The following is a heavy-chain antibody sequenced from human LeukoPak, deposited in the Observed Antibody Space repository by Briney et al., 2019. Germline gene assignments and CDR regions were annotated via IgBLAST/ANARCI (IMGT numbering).Heavy chain of an antibody. V-gene: IGHV3-7*01. CDR1: GFTFSSYW. Sequence: GGALRLSCAASGFTFSSYWMSWVRQARGKGLEWVAHIKQDGSEKYYVDSVKGGLTISRDNAKKSLYLQINSLRDEGTAVYYCARGQIRYFSVWGQGTLVTVSS. J-gene: IGHJ4*02. D-gene: IGHD3-9*01. CDR3: ARGQIRYFSV. CDR2: IKQDGSEK.